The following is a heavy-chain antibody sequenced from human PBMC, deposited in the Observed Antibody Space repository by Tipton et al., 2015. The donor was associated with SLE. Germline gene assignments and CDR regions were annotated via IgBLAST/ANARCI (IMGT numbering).Heavy chain of an antibody. CDR1: GGSISSYY. J-gene: IGHJ6*03. CDR2: IYYSGST. V-gene: IGHV4-59*12. D-gene: IGHD6-13*01. Sequence: TLSLTCTVSGGSISSYYWSWIRQPPGKGLEWIGSIYYSGSTYYNSSLKSRVTISVDTSKNQFSLKLSSVTAADTAVYYCARVPVDGYSSSWYANYYYYYYMDVWGKGTTVTVSS. CDR3: ARVPVDGYSSSWYANYYYYYYMDV.